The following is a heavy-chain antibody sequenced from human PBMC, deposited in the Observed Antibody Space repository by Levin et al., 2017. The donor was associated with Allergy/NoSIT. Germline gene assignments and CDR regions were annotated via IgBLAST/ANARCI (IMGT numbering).Heavy chain of an antibody. CDR3: AREQVSNYDYIWGSYRLFDY. CDR2: IYYSGST. J-gene: IGHJ4*02. CDR1: GGSISSYY. V-gene: IGHV4-59*01. D-gene: IGHD3-16*02. Sequence: GSLRLSCTVSGGSISSYYWSWIRQPPGKGLEWIGYIYYSGSTNYNPSLKSRVTISVDTSKNQFSLKLSSVTAADTAVYYCAREQVSNYDYIWGSYRLFDYWGQGTLVTVSS.